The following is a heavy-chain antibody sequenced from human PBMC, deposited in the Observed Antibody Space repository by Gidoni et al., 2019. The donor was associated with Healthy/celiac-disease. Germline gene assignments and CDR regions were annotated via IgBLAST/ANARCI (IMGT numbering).Heavy chain of an antibody. CDR3: AKDQLVQVSPDYYYGMDV. Sequence: QVQLVESGGGVVQPGRSLRLSCAASGFTFSSYGMHWVRQAPGKGLEWVAVISYDGSNKYYADSVKGRFTISRDNSKNTLYLQMNSLRAEDTAVYYCAKDQLVQVSPDYYYGMDVWGQGTTVTVSS. D-gene: IGHD6-13*01. CDR1: GFTFSSYG. CDR2: ISYDGSNK. V-gene: IGHV3-30*18. J-gene: IGHJ6*02.